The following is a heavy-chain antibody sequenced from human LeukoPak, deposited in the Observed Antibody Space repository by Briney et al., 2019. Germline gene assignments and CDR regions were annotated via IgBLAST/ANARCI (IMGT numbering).Heavy chain of an antibody. CDR2: INHSGST. CDR3: ARGDIAAGGAPFDY. Sequence: SETLSLTCAVYGESFSGYYWSLIRQPPGRGLGWIGEINHSGSTSYSASLKSRVTISVDTSKNQFSLKLNSVTAADTAVYYCARGDIAAGGAPFDYWGQGTLVTVSS. V-gene: IGHV4-34*01. J-gene: IGHJ4*02. D-gene: IGHD6-13*01. CDR1: GESFSGYY.